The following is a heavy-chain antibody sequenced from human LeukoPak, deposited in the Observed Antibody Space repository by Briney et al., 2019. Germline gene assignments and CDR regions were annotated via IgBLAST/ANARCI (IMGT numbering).Heavy chain of an antibody. V-gene: IGHV4-61*08. Sequence: PSETLSLTCTVSGGSISSGGYYWSWIRQPPGKGLEWIGYIYYSGSTNYNPSLKSRVTISLDTSKKQFSLKLSSVTAADTAVYYCARTPPGAAAGLLKIYFDYWGQGTLVTVSS. CDR1: GGSISSGGYY. CDR3: ARTPPGAAAGLLKIYFDY. D-gene: IGHD6-13*01. J-gene: IGHJ4*02. CDR2: IYYSGST.